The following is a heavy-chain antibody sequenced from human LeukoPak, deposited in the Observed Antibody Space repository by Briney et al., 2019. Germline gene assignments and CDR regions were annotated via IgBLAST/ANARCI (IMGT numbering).Heavy chain of an antibody. CDR2: ISSSSSYI. V-gene: IGHV3-21*01. CDR1: GFTFSSYS. D-gene: IGHD2-2*01. Sequence: PGGSLRLSCAASGFTFSSYSMNWVRQAPGKGLEWVSSISSSSSYIYYADSVKGRFTISRDNAKNSLYLQMNSLRAEDTAVYYCARDIVEVPAAINYYYGMDVWGKGTTVTVSS. CDR3: ARDIVEVPAAINYYYGMDV. J-gene: IGHJ6*04.